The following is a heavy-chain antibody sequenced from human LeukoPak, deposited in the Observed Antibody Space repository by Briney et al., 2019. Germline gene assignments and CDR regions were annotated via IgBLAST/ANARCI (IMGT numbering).Heavy chain of an antibody. Sequence: SETLSLTCAVSGGSLISSNWWGWVRQFPDKGLEWIGEMHHSGTSNYHPSLKSRVMISVDKSKNQFSLRLSSVTAADTAVYFCARRRLLPSLETYWGQGVLVTVSS. D-gene: IGHD3-3*01. CDR3: ARRRLLPSLETY. J-gene: IGHJ4*02. CDR1: GGSLISSNW. CDR2: MHHSGTS. V-gene: IGHV4-4*02.